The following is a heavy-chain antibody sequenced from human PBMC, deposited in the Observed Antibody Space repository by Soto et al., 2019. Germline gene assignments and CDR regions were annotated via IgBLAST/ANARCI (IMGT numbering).Heavy chain of an antibody. Sequence: QVQLVESGGGVVQPGRSLRLSCAASGFTFSSYGMHWVRQAPGKGLEWVAVISYDGSNKYYADSVKGRFTISRDTSKNTLYLQMDSLSAEDTAMYYCAKYSSSWDPITPLDHWGQGTLVTVSS. J-gene: IGHJ4*02. D-gene: IGHD6-13*01. CDR1: GFTFSSYG. CDR3: AKYSSSWDPITPLDH. CDR2: ISYDGSNK. V-gene: IGHV3-30*18.